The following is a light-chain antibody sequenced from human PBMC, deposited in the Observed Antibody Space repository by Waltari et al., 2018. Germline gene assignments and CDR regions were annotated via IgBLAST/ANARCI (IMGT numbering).Light chain of an antibody. CDR2: GQS. CDR1: SLRSYY. V-gene: IGLV3-19*01. J-gene: IGLJ2*01. CDR3: HSRDSSSTRF. Sequence: SSELTQDPTVSVALGQTVRLTCQGDSLRSYYPSWYQQRPGQAPILVFYGQSSRPSGIPDRFSGSISGNTASLTITGAQAEDEADYYCHSRDSSSTRFFGGGTRLTV.